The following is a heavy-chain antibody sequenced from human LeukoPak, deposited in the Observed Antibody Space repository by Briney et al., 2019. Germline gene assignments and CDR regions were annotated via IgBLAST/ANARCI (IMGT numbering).Heavy chain of an antibody. V-gene: IGHV3-23*01. CDR3: GSDPNGDYVGALGY. Sequence: GGSLRLSCTDSGFTFSSYALAWVRQAPGKGLEWVAAVTSRGVGTHYADSVKGRLTISRDNSKNTIYLQMNSLRAEDTAIYYCGSDPNGDYVGALGYWSRGTLVTVSS. J-gene: IGHJ4*01. CDR1: GFTFSSYA. CDR2: VTSRGVGT. D-gene: IGHD4-17*01.